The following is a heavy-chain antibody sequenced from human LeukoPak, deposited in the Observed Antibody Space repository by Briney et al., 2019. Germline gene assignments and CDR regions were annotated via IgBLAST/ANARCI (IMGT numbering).Heavy chain of an antibody. D-gene: IGHD2-2*01. V-gene: IGHV3-15*04. Sequence: GACLRLSCAGSGFTFSNAWMRSVRQHAREGLEWVGLMESITDGGTTAYAAAVKGRFTISRDDSKNTMYLQMNSLKTEDTAVYYCTTDCDSTSCYAADAAQWGQGTLVTVSS. CDR3: TTDCDSTSCYAADAAQ. J-gene: IGHJ4*02. CDR2: MESITDGGTT. CDR1: GFTFSNAW.